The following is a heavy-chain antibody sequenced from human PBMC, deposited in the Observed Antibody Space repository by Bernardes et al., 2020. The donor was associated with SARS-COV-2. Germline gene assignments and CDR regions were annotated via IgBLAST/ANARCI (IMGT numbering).Heavy chain of an antibody. CDR2: IKSKTDGGTT. CDR3: TTDRIYDYVWGSYRHPGY. V-gene: IGHV3-15*01. Sequence: GGSLRLSCAASGFTFSNAWMSWVRQAPGKGLEWVGRIKSKTDGGTTDYAAPVKGRFTISRDDSKNTLYLQMNSLKTEDTAVYYCTTDRIYDYVWGSYRHPGYWGQGTLVTVSS. J-gene: IGHJ4*02. D-gene: IGHD3-16*02. CDR1: GFTFSNAW.